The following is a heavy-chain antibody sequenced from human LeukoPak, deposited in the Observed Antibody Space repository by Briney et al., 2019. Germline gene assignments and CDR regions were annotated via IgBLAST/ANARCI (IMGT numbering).Heavy chain of an antibody. CDR1: GFTFGSYW. CDR3: ARTQYYDILTGYSPFFDY. V-gene: IGHV3-7*03. Sequence: GGSLRLSCAASGFTFGSYWMSWVRQAPGKGLEWVANIKQDGSEKYYVDSVKGRFTISRDNAKNSLYLQMHSLRAEDTAVYYCARTQYYDILTGYSPFFDYWGQGTLVTVSS. D-gene: IGHD3-9*01. J-gene: IGHJ4*02. CDR2: IKQDGSEK.